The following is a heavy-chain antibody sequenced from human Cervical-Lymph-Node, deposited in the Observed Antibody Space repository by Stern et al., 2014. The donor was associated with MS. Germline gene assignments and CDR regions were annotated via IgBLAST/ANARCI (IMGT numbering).Heavy chain of an antibody. CDR2: VYYCGAT. V-gene: IGHV4-39*01. D-gene: IGHD2-8*02. CDR1: GDSISSYTHY. Sequence: QVQLVESGPGLVKPSETLSLTCAVSGDSISSYTHYWAWNRQPPGKGLERIGIVYYCGATSYTPPLKCPVTISVDTPKNHFSLGLISVTAADTAVYYCAKHACTGAACPFDLWGQGTLVTVSS. CDR3: AKHACTGAACPFDL. J-gene: IGHJ4*02.